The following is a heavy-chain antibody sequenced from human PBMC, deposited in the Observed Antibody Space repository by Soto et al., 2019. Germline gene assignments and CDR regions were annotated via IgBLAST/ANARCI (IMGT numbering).Heavy chain of an antibody. V-gene: IGHV3-53*01. CDR2: MYSGGST. CDR3: ARGELLPGNP. Sequence: GGSLRLSCAASGFTVSSNYMSWVRQAPGKGLEWGSVMYSGGSTDYADSVKVRFTISRDNSKNRPYLHMNSLRADDTALSYLARGELLPGNPGGQGTLVTVAS. D-gene: IGHD1-7*01. J-gene: IGHJ4*02. CDR1: GFTVSSNY.